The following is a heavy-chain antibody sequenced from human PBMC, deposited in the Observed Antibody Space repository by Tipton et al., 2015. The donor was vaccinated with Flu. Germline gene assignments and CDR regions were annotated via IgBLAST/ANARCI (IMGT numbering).Heavy chain of an antibody. D-gene: IGHD4-23*01. CDR1: GFTVSSNY. CDR3: ASLYGGSGYFDY. CDR2: IYSGGST. Sequence: SLRLSCAASGFTVSSNYMSWVRQAPGKGLEWGSVIYSGGSTYYADSVKGRFTISRDNSKNTLYLQMNSLRAEDTAVYYCASLYGGSGYFDYWGQGTLVTVSS. V-gene: IGHV3-53*01. J-gene: IGHJ4*02.